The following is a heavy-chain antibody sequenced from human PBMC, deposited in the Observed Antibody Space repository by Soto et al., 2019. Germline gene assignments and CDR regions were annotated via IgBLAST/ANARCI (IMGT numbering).Heavy chain of an antibody. V-gene: IGHV3-21*01. CDR2: ISSTSIYI. J-gene: IGHJ4*02. CDR1: GFTFSDNS. CDR3: ARQGDGREGDX. Sequence: GGSLRLSCAASGFTFSDNSMKWVRQAQGKGLEWVASISSTSIYIFYAYAVKGRFTISRDNAKNSLYLQINSLSAEDTVVYYCARQGDGREGDXWGQGTLVTVSX. D-gene: IGHD3-16*01.